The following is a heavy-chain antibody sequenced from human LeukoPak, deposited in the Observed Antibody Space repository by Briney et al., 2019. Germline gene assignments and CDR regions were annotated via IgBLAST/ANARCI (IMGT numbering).Heavy chain of an antibody. CDR1: GFTFSSYW. D-gene: IGHD6-13*01. J-gene: IGHJ5*02. Sequence: GGSLRLSCAASGFTFSSYWMHWVRQAPGKGLVWVSRINSDGSSTSYADSVKGRFTISRDNAKNTLHLQMNSLSAEDTAVYYCARGLAAAGDRGNWFDPWGQGTLVTVSS. V-gene: IGHV3-74*01. CDR2: INSDGSST. CDR3: ARGLAAAGDRGNWFDP.